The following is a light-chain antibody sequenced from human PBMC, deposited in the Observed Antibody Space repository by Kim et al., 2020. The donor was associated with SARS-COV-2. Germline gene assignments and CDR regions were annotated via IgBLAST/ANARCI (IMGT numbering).Light chain of an antibody. J-gene: IGLJ2*01. Sequence: GQTVTLSCSGISSTIGNNYVSWYPHLPGSAPKLLICDNNNRPSGIPDRFSGSKSGTSATLGITGLQTGDEADYYCGTWDSSLSIVVFGGGTQLTVL. V-gene: IGLV1-51*01. CDR2: DNN. CDR3: GTWDSSLSIVV. CDR1: SSTIGNNY.